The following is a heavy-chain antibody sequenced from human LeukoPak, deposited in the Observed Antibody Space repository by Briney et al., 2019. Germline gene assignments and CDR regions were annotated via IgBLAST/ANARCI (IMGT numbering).Heavy chain of an antibody. CDR1: GFPFSSYW. Sequence: ASLRLSCAASGFPFSSYWMHWVRQVPGKGLLSVSRINSDGSATIYADSVRGRFTISRDNAKNTLYLQMSGLRVEDTAVYHCASDSPYYGLDVWGQGTTVTVSS. V-gene: IGHV3-74*01. CDR3: ASDSPYYGLDV. CDR2: INSDGSAT. J-gene: IGHJ6*02.